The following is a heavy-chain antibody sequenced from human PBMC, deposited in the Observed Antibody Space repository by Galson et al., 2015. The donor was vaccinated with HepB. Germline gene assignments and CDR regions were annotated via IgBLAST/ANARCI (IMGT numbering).Heavy chain of an antibody. CDR2: ISSSSSYT. J-gene: IGHJ4*02. D-gene: IGHD1-7*01. V-gene: IGHV3-11*06. CDR3: ARVVAGTIYFDY. Sequence: SLRLSCAASGFTFSDYYMSWIRQAPGKGLEWVSYISSSSSYTNYADSVKGRFTISRDNAKNPLYLQMNSLRAEDTAVYYCARVVAGTIYFDYWGQGTLVTVSS. CDR1: GFTFSDYY.